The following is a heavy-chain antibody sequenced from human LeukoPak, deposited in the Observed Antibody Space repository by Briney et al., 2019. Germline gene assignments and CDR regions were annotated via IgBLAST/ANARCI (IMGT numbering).Heavy chain of an antibody. CDR1: GGSISSSSYY. Sequence: SETLSLTCTVSGGSISSSSYYWGWIRQPPGKGLEWIGSIYYSGSTNYNPSLKSRVTISVDTSKNQFSLKLSSVTAADTAVYYCARGGYSYGGYFDYWGQGTLVTVSS. V-gene: IGHV4-39*07. CDR2: IYYSGST. J-gene: IGHJ4*02. D-gene: IGHD5-18*01. CDR3: ARGGYSYGGYFDY.